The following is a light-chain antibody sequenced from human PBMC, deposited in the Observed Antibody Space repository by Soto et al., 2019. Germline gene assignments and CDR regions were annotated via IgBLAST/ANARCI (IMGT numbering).Light chain of an antibody. CDR3: QQYGYAPRT. CDR1: QTVTSY. CDR2: GAS. V-gene: IGKV3-20*01. J-gene: IGKJ1*01. Sequence: EIVLTQSPGTLSLSPGETATLSCRASQTVTSYFAWYQQKPRQAPRLLIYGASSRATGIPDRFSGSGSGTDFTLTISGLEPEDFAVYYCQQYGYAPRTFGQGTKVEIK.